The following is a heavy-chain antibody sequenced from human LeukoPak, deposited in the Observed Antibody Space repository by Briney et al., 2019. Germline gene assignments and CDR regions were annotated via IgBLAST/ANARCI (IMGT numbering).Heavy chain of an antibody. V-gene: IGHV1-46*01. Sequence: ASVKVSCKASGYTFTGYYTHWVRQAPGQGLEWIGIINPSIGSTTYAQKFQGRVTMTRDTSTSTVYMDLSSLSSEDTAVYYCASPASEPASSGWYYFDHWGQGTLVTVSS. J-gene: IGHJ4*02. CDR2: INPSIGST. D-gene: IGHD6-19*01. CDR1: GYTFTGYY. CDR3: ASPASEPASSGWYYFDH.